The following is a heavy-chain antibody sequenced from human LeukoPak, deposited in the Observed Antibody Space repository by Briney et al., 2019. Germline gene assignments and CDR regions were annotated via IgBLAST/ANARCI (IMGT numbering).Heavy chain of an antibody. CDR1: GYTFTSYY. Sequence: ASVKVSCKASGYTFTSYYMHWVRQAPGQGLEWMGIINPIGSNTSYAQTFQGRFTMTRDTSTNTVYMQLSSLRSEDTAVYYCARAVTTQYNWFVPWVEATLVTLS. CDR2: INPIGSNT. CDR3: ARAVTTQYNWFVP. J-gene: IGHJ5*02. V-gene: IGHV1-46*01. D-gene: IGHD4-17*01.